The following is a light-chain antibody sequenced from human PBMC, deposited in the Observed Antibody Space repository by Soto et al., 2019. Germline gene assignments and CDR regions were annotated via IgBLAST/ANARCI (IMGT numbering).Light chain of an antibody. CDR3: SSYLSTSSYV. Sequence: QSALPQPASVSGSPGQPISISCAGTSSDIGTYNFVSWYQQHPGKAPKLLIYDVSSRPSGVSALYDRFSGYKSGNTASLTIFGLQAEDEADYYCSSYLSTSSYVFGTGTKVTV. J-gene: IGLJ1*01. V-gene: IGLV2-14*03. CDR2: DVS. CDR1: SSDIGTYNF.